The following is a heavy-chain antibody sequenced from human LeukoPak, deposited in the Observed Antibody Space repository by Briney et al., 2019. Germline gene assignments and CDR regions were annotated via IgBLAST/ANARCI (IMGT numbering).Heavy chain of an antibody. J-gene: IGHJ6*02. V-gene: IGHV5-10-1*01. Sequence: TGESLRISCKGSGYSFTSYWISWVRQVPGKGLEWMGRIDPSDSYTNYSPSFQGHVTISADKSISTAYLQWSSLKASDTAMYYCARSYYGDYGYYYGMDVWGQGTTVTVSS. CDR2: IDPSDSYT. D-gene: IGHD4-17*01. CDR3: ARSYYGDYGYYYGMDV. CDR1: GYSFTSYW.